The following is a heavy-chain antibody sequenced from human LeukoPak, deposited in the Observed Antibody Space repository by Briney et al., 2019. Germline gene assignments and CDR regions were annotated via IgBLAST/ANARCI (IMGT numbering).Heavy chain of an antibody. D-gene: IGHD6-13*01. J-gene: IGHJ6*02. CDR1: GFGFSSSA. CDR3: ARGRASSSWYGNYYYYGMDV. V-gene: IGHV3-74*01. Sequence: GGSLRLSCATSGFGFSSSAIHWVRQPPGKGLVWVSRISSDGSDTSYADSVKGRFTISRDNAKNSLYLQMNSLRAEDTAVYYCARGRASSSWYGNYYYYGMDVWGQGTTVTVSS. CDR2: ISSDGSDT.